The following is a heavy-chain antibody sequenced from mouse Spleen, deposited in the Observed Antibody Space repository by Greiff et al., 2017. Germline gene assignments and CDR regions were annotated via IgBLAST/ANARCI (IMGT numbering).Heavy chain of an antibody. CDR3: ARDPPTAITTGGYFDV. J-gene: IGHJ1*01. Sequence: EVKLMESGPGLVKPSQSLSLTCSVTGYSITSGYYWNWIRQFPGNKLEWMGYISYDGSNNYIPSLKNRISITRDTSKNQFFLKLNSVTTEDTATYYCARDPPTAITTGGYFDVWGAGTTVTVSS. CDR2: ISYDGSN. D-gene: IGHD1-1*01. CDR1: GYSITSGYY. V-gene: IGHV3-6*01.